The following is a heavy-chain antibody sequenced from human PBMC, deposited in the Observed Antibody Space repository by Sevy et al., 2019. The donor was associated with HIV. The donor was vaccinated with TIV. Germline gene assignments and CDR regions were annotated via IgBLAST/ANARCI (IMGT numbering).Heavy chain of an antibody. V-gene: IGHV3-66*01. CDR3: ARDRYYDASGYYYYYYGMDV. D-gene: IGHD3-22*01. Sequence: GSLRLSCAASGLTVSSNYMSWVRQAPGKGLEWVSVIDSGGSTYYGDSVKGRFTISRDNSRNTLYLQMNSLRAEDTAVYYCARDRYYDASGYYYYYYGMDVWGQGTTVTVSS. CDR1: GLTVSSNY. J-gene: IGHJ6*02. CDR2: IDSGGST.